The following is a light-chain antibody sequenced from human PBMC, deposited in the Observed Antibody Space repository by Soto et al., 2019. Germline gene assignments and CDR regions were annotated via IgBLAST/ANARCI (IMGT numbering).Light chain of an antibody. CDR3: QQYNSYSGT. Sequence: DIQMTQSPPSLSASVGDRVTITSPASQDISNYLNWYQQKTGKAHXLLIYAASSLTSAVPSRFSGIGSGTEFTLTISSLQPDDFATYYCQQYNSYSGTFGQGTKV. CDR1: QDISNY. CDR2: AAS. V-gene: IGKV1-16*01. J-gene: IGKJ1*01.